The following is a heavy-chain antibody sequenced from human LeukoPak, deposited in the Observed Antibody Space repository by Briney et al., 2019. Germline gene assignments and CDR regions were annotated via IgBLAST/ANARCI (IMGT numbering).Heavy chain of an antibody. CDR3: ARTYYCSGGSCYASYYYGMDV. CDR1: GYTFTSYD. J-gene: IGHJ6*02. V-gene: IGHV1-8*01. Sequence: ASVKVSCKASGYTFTSYDINWVRQATGQGLEWMGWMNPNSGNTGYAQKFQGRVTMTRNTSISTAYMELSSLRSEDTAVYYCARTYYCSGGSCYASYYYGMDVWGQGTTVTVSS. CDR2: MNPNSGNT. D-gene: IGHD2-15*01.